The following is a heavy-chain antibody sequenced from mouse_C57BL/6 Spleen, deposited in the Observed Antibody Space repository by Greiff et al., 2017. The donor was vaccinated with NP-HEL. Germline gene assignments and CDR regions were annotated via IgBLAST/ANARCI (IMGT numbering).Heavy chain of an antibody. CDR3: ARLMYGYSYYFDY. V-gene: IGHV1-81*01. J-gene: IGHJ2*01. Sequence: QVQLQQSGAELARPGASVKLSCKASGYTFTSYGISWVKQRTGQGLEWIGEIYPRSGNTYYKEKFKGKATLTADKSSSTAYMVLRSLTSEDSAVYFCARLMYGYSYYFDYWGQGTTLTVSS. CDR2: IYPRSGNT. CDR1: GYTFTSYG. D-gene: IGHD2-2*01.